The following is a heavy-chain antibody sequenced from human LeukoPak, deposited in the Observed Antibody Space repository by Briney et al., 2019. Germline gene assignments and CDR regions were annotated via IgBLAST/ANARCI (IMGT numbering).Heavy chain of an antibody. J-gene: IGHJ4*02. CDR2: ISGSGGST. CDR3: AKDRLDC. Sequence: GGSLRLSRAASGFRFSDYTMSWVRQAPGKGLEWVSAISGSGGSTYYADSVKGRFTISRDNSKNTLFLQMNSLRAEDTAVYHCAKDRLDCWGQGTLVTVSS. V-gene: IGHV3-23*01. CDR1: GFRFSDYT.